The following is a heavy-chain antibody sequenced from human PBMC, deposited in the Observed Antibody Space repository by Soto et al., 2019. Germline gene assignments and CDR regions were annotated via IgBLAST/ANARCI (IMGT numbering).Heavy chain of an antibody. CDR2: VYKTDTP. Sequence: QTQLQESGPGLVKSSETLSLTCSVSGASVSNSLFYWSWVRQTPGKGLDWIGYVYKTDTPNYNPPFKSRVPISVDTSKNLLSLTLISVTAADTAAYYCARESRQCILTGTGGSSPNYLSSGLDVWGQGAKVTVSS. V-gene: IGHV4-61*01. CDR3: ARESRQCILTGTGGSSPNYLSSGLDV. J-gene: IGHJ6*02. CDR1: GASVSNSLFY. D-gene: IGHD3-9*01.